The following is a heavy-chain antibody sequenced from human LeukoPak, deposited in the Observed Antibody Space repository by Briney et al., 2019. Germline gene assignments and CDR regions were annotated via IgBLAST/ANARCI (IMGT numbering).Heavy chain of an antibody. CDR1: GGTFSSYA. Sequence: GASVKVSCKASGGTFSSYAISWVRQAPGQGLEWMGRIIPILGIANYAQTFQGRVTITADKSTSTAYMELSSLRSEDTAVYYCARGLYGVGVDVNTFDYWGQGTLVTVSS. D-gene: IGHD3-3*01. J-gene: IGHJ4*02. CDR2: IIPILGIA. CDR3: ARGLYGVGVDVNTFDY. V-gene: IGHV1-69*04.